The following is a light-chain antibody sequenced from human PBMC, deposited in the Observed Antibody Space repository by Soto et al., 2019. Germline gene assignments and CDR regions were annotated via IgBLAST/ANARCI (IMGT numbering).Light chain of an antibody. Sequence: DIRMTLSPAALSASIRDTVTIPRRASQSISIWLAWYQQKPGRAPKFLIYKASDLENGVPSRFSGSGSGTEFALTISSLQPDDFATYYCQQYDSYPLPFGGGAKVDI. CDR2: KAS. CDR3: QQYDSYPLP. V-gene: IGKV1-5*03. J-gene: IGKJ4*01. CDR1: QSISIW.